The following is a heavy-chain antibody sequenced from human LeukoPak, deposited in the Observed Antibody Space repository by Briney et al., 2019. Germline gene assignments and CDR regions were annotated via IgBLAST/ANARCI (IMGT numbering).Heavy chain of an antibody. CDR3: ARSFVEDAFDI. D-gene: IGHD2-15*01. J-gene: IGHJ3*02. CDR1: GFTFSSYS. CDR2: ISSSSSYI. Sequence: GGSLRLSCAASGFTFSSYSMNWVRQAPGKGLEWVSSISSSSSYIYYADSVKGRFTISRDNAKNSLYLQMNSLRAEDTAVHYCARSFVEDAFDIWGQGTMVTVSS. V-gene: IGHV3-21*01.